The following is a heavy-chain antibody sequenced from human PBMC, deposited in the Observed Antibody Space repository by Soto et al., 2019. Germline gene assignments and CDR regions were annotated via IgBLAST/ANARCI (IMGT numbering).Heavy chain of an antibody. CDR1: GYTFTSYA. J-gene: IGHJ5*02. Sequence: SVKVSCKASGYTFTSYAMHWVRQAPGQRLEWMGWINAGNGNTKYSQKFQGRVTITRDTSASTAYMELSSLRSEDTAVYYCAFYDILTGPLPGGFDPWGQGTLVTVSS. CDR3: AFYDILTGPLPGGFDP. V-gene: IGHV1-3*01. CDR2: INAGNGNT. D-gene: IGHD3-9*01.